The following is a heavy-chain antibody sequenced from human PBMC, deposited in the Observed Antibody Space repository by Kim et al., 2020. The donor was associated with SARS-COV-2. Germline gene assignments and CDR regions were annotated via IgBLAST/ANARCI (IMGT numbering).Heavy chain of an antibody. Sequence: SETLCLTCAGSGGSISSSNLWSWVRQPPGNGLEWIGVSYNSGSTNYNPSLKRRVTISIDKSKNQFSLQLSSVTAADTAVYYCARGITIFGVVITFDYWGEGTLVTVSS. CDR1: GGSISSSNL. V-gene: IGHV4-4*02. D-gene: IGHD3-3*01. CDR2: SYNSGST. J-gene: IGHJ4*02. CDR3: ARGITIFGVVITFDY.